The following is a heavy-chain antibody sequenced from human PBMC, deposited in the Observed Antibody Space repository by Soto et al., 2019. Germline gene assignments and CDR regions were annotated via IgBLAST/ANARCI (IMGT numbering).Heavy chain of an antibody. CDR1: GGTFSIYA. J-gene: IGHJ4*02. D-gene: IGHD3-22*01. Sequence: QVQLVQSGAEVKTPGSSVKVSCKAAGGTFSIYAISWVRQAPGQGLEWMGGIIPIFGTANYAQKFQGRVTITADESTSTAYMELSSLRSEDTAVYYCARVPDYDSSGYYIPYFDYWGQGTLVTVSS. CDR2: IIPIFGTA. V-gene: IGHV1-69*01. CDR3: ARVPDYDSSGYYIPYFDY.